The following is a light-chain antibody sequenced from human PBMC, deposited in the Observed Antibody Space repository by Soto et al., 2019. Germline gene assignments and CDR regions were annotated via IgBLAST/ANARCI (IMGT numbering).Light chain of an antibody. Sequence: QSALTQPPSVSGSPGQSVTISCTGTSTDFVSYNRVSWYQRPPGTAPKLMIYEVSKRPSGVPDRFSGSKSGNTASLTISGLQAADEADYYCSLYTSENAYVFGTGTK. CDR2: EVS. CDR1: STDFVSYNR. CDR3: SLYTSENAYV. J-gene: IGLJ1*01. V-gene: IGLV2-18*01.